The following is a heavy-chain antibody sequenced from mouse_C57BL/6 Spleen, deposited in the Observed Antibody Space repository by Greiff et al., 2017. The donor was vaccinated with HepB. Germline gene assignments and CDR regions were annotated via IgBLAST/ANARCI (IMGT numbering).Heavy chain of an antibody. J-gene: IGHJ3*01. CDR1: GYSITSGYY. CDR3: ARGGGNYGFAY. CDR2: ISYDGSN. Sequence: ESGPGLVKPSQSLSLTCSVTGYSITSGYYWNWIRQFPGNKLEWMGYISYDGSNNYNPSLKNRISITRDTSKNQFFLKLNSVTTEDTATYYCARGGGNYGFAYWGQGTLVTVSA. D-gene: IGHD2-1*01. V-gene: IGHV3-6*01.